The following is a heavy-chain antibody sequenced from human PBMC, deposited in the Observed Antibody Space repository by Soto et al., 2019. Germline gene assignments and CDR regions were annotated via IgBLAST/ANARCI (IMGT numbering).Heavy chain of an antibody. CDR1: GFTFSSYA. CDR3: AKDLHAIVVVTVFDY. D-gene: IGHD2-21*02. J-gene: IGHJ4*02. V-gene: IGHV3-23*01. CDR2: ISGSGGST. Sequence: EVQLLESGGGLVQPGGSLRLSCAASGFTFSSYAMSWVRQAPGKGLEWVSAISGSGGSTYYADSVKGRFTISRDNSKNTLYLQMNSRRAEDTAVYYCAKDLHAIVVVTVFDYWGQGTLVTVSS.